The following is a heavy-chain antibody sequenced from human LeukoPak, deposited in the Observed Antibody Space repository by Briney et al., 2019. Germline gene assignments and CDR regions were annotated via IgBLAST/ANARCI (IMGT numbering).Heavy chain of an antibody. CDR1: GFTFSSYW. CDR3: AWVLGYSSGWYGDAFDI. V-gene: IGHV3-7*04. CDR2: IKQDGSEK. Sequence: GGSLRLSCAASGFTFSSYWMSWVRQAPGKGLEWVANIKQDGSEKYYVDSVKGRFTISRDNAKNSLYLQMNSLRAEDTAVYYCAWVLGYSSGWYGDAFDIWGQGTMVTVSS. J-gene: IGHJ3*02. D-gene: IGHD6-19*01.